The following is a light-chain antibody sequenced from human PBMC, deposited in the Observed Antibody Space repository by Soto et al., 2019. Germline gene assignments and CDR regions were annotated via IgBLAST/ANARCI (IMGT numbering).Light chain of an antibody. Sequence: QSVLTQPASVSGSPGQSITISCTGTSSDVGGYNYVSWYQQHPGKAPKRMIYDVSNRPSGVSNRCSGSKSGNTASLTISGLQAEDEADYYCSSYTSSSTPYVFGTGTKVTVL. CDR3: SSYTSSSTPYV. CDR1: SSDVGGYNY. V-gene: IGLV2-14*03. J-gene: IGLJ1*01. CDR2: DVS.